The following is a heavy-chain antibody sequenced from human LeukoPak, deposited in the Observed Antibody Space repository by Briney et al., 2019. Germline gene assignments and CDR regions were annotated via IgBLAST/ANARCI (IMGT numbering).Heavy chain of an antibody. V-gene: IGHV3-66*01. Sequence: GGSLRLSCAVSGSTFSNAWMSWVRQAPGKGLEWVYVIYSGGDTYYADSVKGRFTISRDNSKNMIYLEMSSLKAEDAAVYYCAKERNLEIAVAGTIFVYWGQRTLVTVSS. CDR2: IYSGGDT. CDR1: GSTFSNAW. CDR3: AKERNLEIAVAGTIFVY. D-gene: IGHD6-19*01. J-gene: IGHJ4*02.